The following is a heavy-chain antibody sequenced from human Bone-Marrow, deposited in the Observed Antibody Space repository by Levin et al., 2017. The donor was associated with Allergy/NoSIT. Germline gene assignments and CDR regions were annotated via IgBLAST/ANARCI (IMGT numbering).Heavy chain of an antibody. Sequence: SETLSLTCAVYGGSFSGYYWSWIRQPPGKGLEWIGEINHSGSTNYNPSLKSRVTISVDTSKNQFSLKLSSVTAADTAVYYCARKQNRVWATRKYYYGMDVWGQGTTVTVSS. J-gene: IGHJ6*02. D-gene: IGHD1-14*01. V-gene: IGHV4-34*01. CDR1: GGSFSGYY. CDR2: INHSGST. CDR3: ARKQNRVWATRKYYYGMDV.